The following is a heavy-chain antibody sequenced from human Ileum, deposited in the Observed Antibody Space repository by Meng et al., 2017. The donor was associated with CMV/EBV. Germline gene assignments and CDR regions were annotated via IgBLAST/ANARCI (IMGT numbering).Heavy chain of an antibody. J-gene: IGHJ4*02. CDR3: AKKGGQYFDY. CDR1: GFTFSRYD. V-gene: IGHV3-23*01. D-gene: IGHD2-15*01. CDR2: ITGSGSRT. Sequence: GVLKISCAASGFTFSRYDMSWARQAPGKGLEWVSTITGSGSRTHYADSVKGRFTISRDNSKNTLYLQINSLRAEDTAVYYCAKKGGQYFDYWGQGTLVTVSS.